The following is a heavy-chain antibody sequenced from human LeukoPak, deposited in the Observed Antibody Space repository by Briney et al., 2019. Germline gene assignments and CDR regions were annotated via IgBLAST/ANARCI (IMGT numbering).Heavy chain of an antibody. D-gene: IGHD3-3*01. V-gene: IGHV1-69*04. CDR3: AREGRRDYDFWSGYYTDY. J-gene: IGHJ4*02. CDR1: GRTFSSYT. Sequence: SVKVSCKASGRTFSSYTISWVRQAPGQGLEWMGRIIPILGIGNYAQKFQGRVTITADKSTSTAYMELSSLRSEDTCVYYCAREGRRDYDFWSGYYTDYWGQGTLVTVSS. CDR2: IIPILGIG.